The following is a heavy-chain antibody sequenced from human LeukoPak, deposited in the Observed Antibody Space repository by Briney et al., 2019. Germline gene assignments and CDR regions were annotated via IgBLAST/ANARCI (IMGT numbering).Heavy chain of an antibody. CDR1: GFTFSSYT. Sequence: GGSLRLSCAASGFTFSSYTMSWVRQAPGKGLEWVANIKQDGSETYYVDSVKGRFTISRDNAKNSLSLQMNSLRAEDTAVYYCARQRGSGCLDYWGQGTLVTVSS. CDR3: ARQRGSGCLDY. CDR2: IKQDGSET. J-gene: IGHJ4*02. D-gene: IGHD6-19*01. V-gene: IGHV3-7*01.